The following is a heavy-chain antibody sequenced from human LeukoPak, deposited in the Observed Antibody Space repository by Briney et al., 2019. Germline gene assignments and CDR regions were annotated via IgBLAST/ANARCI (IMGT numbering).Heavy chain of an antibody. Sequence: ASVKVSCKASGYSFTGYYIHWVRQAPGQGLERMGWINPHSGDTSYAQKFQGRVSMTRDTSISTAYMELSRLKSDDTAMYSCAREKVVISTYNWLDPWGQGTLVTVSA. CDR2: INPHSGDT. V-gene: IGHV1-2*02. J-gene: IGHJ5*02. CDR3: AREKVVISTYNWLDP. CDR1: GYSFTGYY. D-gene: IGHD2-21*01.